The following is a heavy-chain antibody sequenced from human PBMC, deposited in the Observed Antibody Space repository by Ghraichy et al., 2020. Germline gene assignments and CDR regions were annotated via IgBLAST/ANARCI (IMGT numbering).Heavy chain of an antibody. V-gene: IGHV4-34*01. CDR2: INHSGST. CDR3: ARGCGYSGCRTDY. J-gene: IGHJ4*02. D-gene: IGHD5-12*01. CDR1: GGSFSGYY. Sequence: SQTLSLTCAVYGGSFSGYYWSWIRQPPGKGLEWIGEINHSGSTNYNPSLKSRVTISVDTSKNQFSLKLSSVTAADTAVYYCARGCGYSGCRTDYWGQGTLVTVSS.